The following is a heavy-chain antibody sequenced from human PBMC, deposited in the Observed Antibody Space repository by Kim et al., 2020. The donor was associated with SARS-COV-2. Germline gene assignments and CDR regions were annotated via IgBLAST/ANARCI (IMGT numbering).Heavy chain of an antibody. CDR2: T. J-gene: IGHJ4*02. V-gene: IGHV3-15*01. CDR3: ATDSHQWTRGAY. D-gene: IGHD6-19*01. Sequence: TDYAAPVKGRFTISRDDSKNSLYLQMNSLKIEDTAVYYCATDSHQWTRGAYWGQGTLVTVSS.